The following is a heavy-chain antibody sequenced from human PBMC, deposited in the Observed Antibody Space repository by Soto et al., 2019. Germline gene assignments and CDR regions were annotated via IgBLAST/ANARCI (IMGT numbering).Heavy chain of an antibody. Sequence: SVKVSCKAPGGTFSSYTISWVRQAPGQGLEWMGRIIPILGIANYAQKFQGRVTITADKSTSTAYMELSSLRSEDTAVYYCARGLGYCSGGSCYGLGAFDIWGQGTMVTVSS. CDR1: GGTFSSYT. CDR3: ARGLGYCSGGSCYGLGAFDI. CDR2: IIPILGIA. V-gene: IGHV1-69*02. J-gene: IGHJ3*02. D-gene: IGHD2-15*01.